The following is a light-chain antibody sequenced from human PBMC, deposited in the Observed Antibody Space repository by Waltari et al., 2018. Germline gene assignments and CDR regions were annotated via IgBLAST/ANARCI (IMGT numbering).Light chain of an antibody. CDR3: QQSYSTPRT. J-gene: IGKJ1*01. CDR2: DAS. V-gene: IGKV1-39*01. Sequence: DIQMTQPPSSLSASVGDRVTITCRASQSISSYLNWYQQKPGKAPKLLIYDASSLQSGVPSRFSGSGSGTDFTLTISSLQPEDFATYYCQQSYSTPRTFGQGTKVEIK. CDR1: QSISSY.